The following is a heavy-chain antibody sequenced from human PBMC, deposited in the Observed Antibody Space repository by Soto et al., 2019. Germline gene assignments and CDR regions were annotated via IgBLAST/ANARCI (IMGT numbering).Heavy chain of an antibody. V-gene: IGHV4-4*07. CDR1: GGSISRYY. CDR3: ARAPTYSSSWLDY. CDR2: IYASGTT. J-gene: IGHJ4*02. D-gene: IGHD6-13*01. Sequence: QVQLQESGPGLVKPSETLSLTCTVSGGSISRYYWSWIRQPAGKRLEWIGRIYASGTTYYNPSLKSRVTMSVDTSKNQFSLKLSSVTAADTAVYYCARAPTYSSSWLDYWGQGTLVTVS.